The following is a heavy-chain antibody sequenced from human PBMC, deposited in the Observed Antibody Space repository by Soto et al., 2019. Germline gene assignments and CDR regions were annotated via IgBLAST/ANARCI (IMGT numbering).Heavy chain of an antibody. CDR1: GYTFTGYA. Sequence: GASVKVSCKASGYTFTGYAMHWVRQAPGQSLEWMGWINAGNVNTKYSQKFQGRVTITRDTSASTAYMELSSLRSEDTAVYYCARAVAVAADFDYWGQGTLVTVSS. J-gene: IGHJ4*02. D-gene: IGHD6-19*01. CDR2: INAGNVNT. V-gene: IGHV1-3*01. CDR3: ARAVAVAADFDY.